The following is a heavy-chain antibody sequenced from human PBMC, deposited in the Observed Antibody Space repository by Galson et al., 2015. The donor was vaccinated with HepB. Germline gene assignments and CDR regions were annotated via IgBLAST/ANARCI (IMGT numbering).Heavy chain of an antibody. CDR1: GGSLNRHA. Sequence: SVKVSCKASGGSLNRHAISWVRQAPGQGLEWVGRIITALSVATYAQKLQGRVSISVDKSKETAYMEMRCVSSDDTAVYYCARERIEATNNRFDPWGQGTPVIVSS. CDR2: IITALSVA. V-gene: IGHV1-69*04. J-gene: IGHJ5*02. CDR3: ARERIEATNNRFDP. D-gene: IGHD2-15*01.